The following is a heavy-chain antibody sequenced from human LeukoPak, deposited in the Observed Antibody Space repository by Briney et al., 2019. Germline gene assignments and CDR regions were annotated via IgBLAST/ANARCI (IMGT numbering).Heavy chain of an antibody. J-gene: IGHJ1*01. V-gene: IGHV3-11*06. CDR1: GFTFSDYY. D-gene: IGHD5-18*01. CDR2: ISSSSSYT. CDR3: AIGGYSYGYSRAEYFQH. Sequence: GGSLRLSCAASGFTFSDYYMSWIRQAPGKGLEWVSYISSSSSYTNYADSVKGRFTISRDNAKNSLYLQMNSLRAEDTAVYYCAIGGYSYGYSRAEYFQHWGQGTPVTVSS.